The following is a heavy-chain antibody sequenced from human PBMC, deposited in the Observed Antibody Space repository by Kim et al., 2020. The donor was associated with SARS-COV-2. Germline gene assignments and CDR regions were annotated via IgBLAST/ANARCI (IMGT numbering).Heavy chain of an antibody. Sequence: GGSLRLSCAASGFTVSSNYMSWVRQAPGKGLEWVSVIYSGGSTYYADSVKGRFTISRDNSKNTLYLQMNSLRAEDTAVYYCARDGRYYDSSGYYYWGGCFGYWGQGTLVTVSS. J-gene: IGHJ4*02. D-gene: IGHD3-22*01. V-gene: IGHV3-53*01. CDR2: IYSGGST. CDR1: GFTVSSNY. CDR3: ARDGRYYDSSGYYYWGGCFGY.